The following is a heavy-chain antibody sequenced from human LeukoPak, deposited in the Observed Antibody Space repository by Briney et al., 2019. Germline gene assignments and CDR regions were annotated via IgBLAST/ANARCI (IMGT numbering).Heavy chain of an antibody. D-gene: IGHD3-3*01. CDR1: GFTFSSYA. Sequence: QAGGSLRLSCAASGFTFSSYAMYWVRQAPGKGLEWVALISTDGNKKYYADSVKGRFTISRDNSKNTLYLQMNSLRAEDTAVYYCARDKFTIFGVLSYYFDFWGQGTLVTVSS. CDR2: ISTDGNKK. J-gene: IGHJ4*02. CDR3: ARDKFTIFGVLSYYFDF. V-gene: IGHV3-30*14.